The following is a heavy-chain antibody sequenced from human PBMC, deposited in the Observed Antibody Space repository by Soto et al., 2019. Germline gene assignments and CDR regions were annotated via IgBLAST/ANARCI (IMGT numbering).Heavy chain of an antibody. Sequence: GETLRLSCEASGFTFSRYATHWVRQAPDKGQEWVAVISYDGSNKYYADSVKGRFTISRDNSKNTLYLQMNSLRAEDTAVYYCARDPGFIVVVPGPGSFDYWGQGTLVTVSS. D-gene: IGHD2-2*01. CDR3: ARDPGFIVVVPGPGSFDY. J-gene: IGHJ4*02. CDR1: GFTFSRYA. V-gene: IGHV3-30-3*01. CDR2: ISYDGSNK.